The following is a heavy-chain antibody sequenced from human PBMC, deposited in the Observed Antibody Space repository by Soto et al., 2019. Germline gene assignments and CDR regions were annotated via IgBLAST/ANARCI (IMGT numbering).Heavy chain of an antibody. Sequence: PGGSLRLSCAASGLTFSTSAMHWVRQAPGKELEWVAMISHDGSHEYYGDSVKGRFSVSRDNSHNILHLQMNSLRIEDTAVYFCARNTDHRLVRGWLDPWGQGTLVTVSS. CDR2: ISHDGSHE. CDR1: GLTFSTSA. J-gene: IGHJ5*02. V-gene: IGHV3-30-3*01. CDR3: ARNTDHRLVRGWLDP. D-gene: IGHD3-10*01.